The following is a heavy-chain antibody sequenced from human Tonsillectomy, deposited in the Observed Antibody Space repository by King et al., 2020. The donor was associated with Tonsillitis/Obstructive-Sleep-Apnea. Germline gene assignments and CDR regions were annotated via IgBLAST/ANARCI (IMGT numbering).Heavy chain of an antibody. D-gene: IGHD6-6*01. CDR1: GFTFVSYA. J-gene: IGHJ4*02. CDR3: AKGSSIAPRYFDY. V-gene: IGHV3-23*04. CDR2: VSGSAGKT. Sequence: VQLVESGGGLVQPGGSLRLSCTASGFTFVSYAMTWIRQAPGKGLEWVSAVSGSAGKTYYADSVNGRFTISRDDSKNTLYLQMDSLRAEDTAVHHCAKGSSIAPRYFDYWGRGTLVTVSS.